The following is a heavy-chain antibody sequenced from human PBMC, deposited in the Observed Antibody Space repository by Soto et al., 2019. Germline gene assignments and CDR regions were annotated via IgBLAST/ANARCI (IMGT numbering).Heavy chain of an antibody. CDR3: ARDPSHGSGSYLDY. J-gene: IGHJ4*02. CDR2: IWYDGSNK. CDR1: VFSFNNFG. D-gene: IGHD3-10*01. V-gene: IGHV3-33*01. Sequence: QTGGSLRLSCVSSVFSFNNFGMHWVRQAPGKGLDWVAVIWYDGSNKYYADSVKGRFTISRDNSKNTLYLQMSSLRAEDTAVYFCARDPSHGSGSYLDYWGQGALVTVSS.